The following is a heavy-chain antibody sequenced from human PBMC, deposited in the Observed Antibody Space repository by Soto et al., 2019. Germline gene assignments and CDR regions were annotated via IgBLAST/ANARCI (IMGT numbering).Heavy chain of an antibody. J-gene: IGHJ6*02. D-gene: IGHD6-19*01. Sequence: GESLKISCKGAGYSFTSYWIGWVRQMPGKGLEWMGIIYPGDSDTRYSPSFQGQVTISADKSIGTAYLQWSSLKASDTAMYYCARCPRGYSSGWYGMDVWGQGTTVTVSS. CDR3: ARCPRGYSSGWYGMDV. V-gene: IGHV5-51*01. CDR1: GYSFTSYW. CDR2: IYPGDSDT.